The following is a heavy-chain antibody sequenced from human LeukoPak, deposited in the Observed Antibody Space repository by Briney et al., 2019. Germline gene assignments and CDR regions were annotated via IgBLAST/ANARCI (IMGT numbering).Heavy chain of an antibody. CDR2: ITGSGGTT. CDR3: ARAHSSSSIAVFDY. D-gene: IGHD6-13*01. J-gene: IGHJ4*02. CDR1: GFTFTNYV. V-gene: IGHV3-23*01. Sequence: GGSLRLSCAAYGFTFTNYVMSWVRPPPGKVLEWVSTITGSGGTTYYADSVKGRFTISRDNSKNTLSLQMNSLRAEDTAVYYCARAHSSSSIAVFDYWGQGTLVTVSS.